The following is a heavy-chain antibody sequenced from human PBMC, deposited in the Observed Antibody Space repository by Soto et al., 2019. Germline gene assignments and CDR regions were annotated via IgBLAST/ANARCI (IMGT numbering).Heavy chain of an antibody. V-gene: IGHV4-34*01. CDR2: INHSGST. CDR1: GGSFSGYY. J-gene: IGHJ5*02. CDR3: ARGRRDIVVVVAATPNWFDP. Sequence: QVQLQQWGAGLLKPSETLSLTCAVYGGSFSGYYWSWIRQPPGKGLEWLGEINHSGSTNYNPSLKSRVTISVDTSKNQFSLKLSSVTAADTAVYYCARGRRDIVVVVAATPNWFDPWGQGTLVTVSS. D-gene: IGHD2-15*01.